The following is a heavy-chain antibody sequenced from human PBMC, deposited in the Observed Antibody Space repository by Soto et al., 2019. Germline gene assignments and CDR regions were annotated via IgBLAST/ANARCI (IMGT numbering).Heavy chain of an antibody. CDR2: IFYSGST. CDR1: GDSISSSNYL. V-gene: IGHV4-39*01. CDR3: ARRYGWLYFDY. J-gene: IGHJ4*02. Sequence: SETLSLTCTVSGDSISSSNYLWGWIRQPPGKGLEWIGTIFYSGSTYYNPSLKSRVTISVDTSKNQFSLKLTSVTAADTALYYCARRYGWLYFDYWGQGSLVTVLL. D-gene: IGHD6-19*01.